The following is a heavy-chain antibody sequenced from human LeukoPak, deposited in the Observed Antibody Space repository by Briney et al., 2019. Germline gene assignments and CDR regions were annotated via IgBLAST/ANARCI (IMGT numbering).Heavy chain of an antibody. CDR2: INHSGTT. J-gene: IGHJ4*02. Sequence: SETLSLTCAVSGGSFSGNYWSWIRQPPGKGLEWIGEINHSGTTNYNPSLKSRVTISVDTSKNQFSLKLSSVTAADTAVYYCARGAHYFDYWGQGTLVTVSS. CDR3: ARGAHYFDY. V-gene: IGHV4-34*09. CDR1: GGSFSGNY.